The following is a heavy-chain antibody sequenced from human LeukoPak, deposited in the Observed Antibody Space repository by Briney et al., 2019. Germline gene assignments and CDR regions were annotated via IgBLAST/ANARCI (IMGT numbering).Heavy chain of an antibody. J-gene: IGHJ4*02. Sequence: GSLRLSCAASGFTFSSYSMNWVRQAPGKGLEWVSSISSSSSYIYYADSVKGRFTISRDNAKNSLYLQMNSLRAEDTAVYYCARVSIFGVVTALDYWGQGTLATVSS. D-gene: IGHD3-3*01. CDR3: ARVSIFGVVTALDY. V-gene: IGHV3-21*01. CDR2: ISSSSSYI. CDR1: GFTFSSYS.